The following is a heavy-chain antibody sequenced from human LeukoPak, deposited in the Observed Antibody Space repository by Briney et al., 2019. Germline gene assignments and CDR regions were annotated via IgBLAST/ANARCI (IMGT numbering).Heavy chain of an antibody. CDR2: INPNSGGT. CDR3: ARAGSSGWALFDY. CDR1: GYTFTGYY. V-gene: IGHV1-2*04. J-gene: IGHJ4*02. Sequence: ASVKVSCKASGYTFTGYYMHWVRQAPGQGLEWMGWINPNSGGTNYAQKFQGWVTMTRDTSISTAYMELSRLRSDDTAVYYCARAGSSGWALFDYWGQGTLVTVSS. D-gene: IGHD6-19*01.